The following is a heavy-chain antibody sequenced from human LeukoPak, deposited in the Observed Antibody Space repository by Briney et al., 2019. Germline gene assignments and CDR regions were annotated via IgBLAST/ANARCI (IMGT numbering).Heavy chain of an antibody. CDR3: ARTTYTTSWYGGYFDY. V-gene: IGHV2-70*11. Sequence: ESGPTLVKPTQTLTLTCTFSGFSLSTSKMCVSWIRQPPGKALEWLARIDWDDDKYYNTSLKTRLTISKDTSKNQVVLTMTNMDPVDTATYYCARTTYTTSWYGGYFDYWGQGTLVTVSS. D-gene: IGHD6-13*01. CDR2: IDWDDDK. CDR1: GFSLSTSKMC. J-gene: IGHJ4*02.